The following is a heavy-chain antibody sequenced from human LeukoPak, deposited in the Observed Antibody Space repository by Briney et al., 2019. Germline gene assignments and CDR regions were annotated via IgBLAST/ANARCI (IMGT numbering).Heavy chain of an antibody. Sequence: GGSLRLSCTASGFTFGDYAMSWFRQAPGKGLEWVGFIRSKAYGGTTEYAASVKGRFTISRDDSKSIAYLQMNSLKTEDTAVYYCTRDYEFSDVATNDYWGQGTLVTVSS. J-gene: IGHJ4*02. CDR1: GFTFGDYA. D-gene: IGHD5-12*01. CDR2: IRSKAYGGTT. V-gene: IGHV3-49*03. CDR3: TRDYEFSDVATNDY.